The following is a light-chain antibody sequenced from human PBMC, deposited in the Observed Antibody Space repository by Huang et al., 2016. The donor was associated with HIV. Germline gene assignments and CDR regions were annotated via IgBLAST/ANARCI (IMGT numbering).Light chain of an antibody. CDR3: QQYNNWPPIT. Sequence: EVVMTQSPATLSVSPGERAALSCRASQSVSSDLAWYQQKPGKAPRLLIYGASTRAPGIPARFGGSGSGTEFTLTISSRRSEDFTVYYCQQYNNWPPITVGQGTRLEIK. CDR2: GAS. V-gene: IGKV3-15*01. J-gene: IGKJ5*01. CDR1: QSVSSD.